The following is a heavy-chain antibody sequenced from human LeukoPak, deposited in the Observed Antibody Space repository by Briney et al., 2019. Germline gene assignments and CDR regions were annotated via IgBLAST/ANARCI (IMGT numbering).Heavy chain of an antibody. Sequence: GGSLRLSCAASGFTFSTYWMSWVRQAPGKGLEWVANIKQDGSDKHYVDSVKGRFTISRDNARNSLYLQMNSLRAEDTAVYYCARDTLLDYWGQGTLVTVSS. V-gene: IGHV3-7*04. CDR1: GFTFSTYW. J-gene: IGHJ4*02. CDR3: ARDTLLDY. CDR2: IKQDGSDK.